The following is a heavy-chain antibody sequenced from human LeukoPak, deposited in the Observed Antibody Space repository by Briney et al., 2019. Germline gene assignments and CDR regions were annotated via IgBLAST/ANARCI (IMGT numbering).Heavy chain of an antibody. J-gene: IGHJ4*02. D-gene: IGHD5-18*01. CDR2: ISSSSSYI. V-gene: IGHV3-21*01. CDR1: GFTFSSYS. Sequence: KTGGSLRLSCAASGFTFSSYSMNWVRQAPGKGLEWVSSISSSSSYIYYADSVKGRFTISRDNAKNSLYLQMNSLRAEDTAVYYCARDSRIQLWLGAPWGEYYFDYWGQGTLVTVSS. CDR3: ARDSRIQLWLGAPWGEYYFDY.